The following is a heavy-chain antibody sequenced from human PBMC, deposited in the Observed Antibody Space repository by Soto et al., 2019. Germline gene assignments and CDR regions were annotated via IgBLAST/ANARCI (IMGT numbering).Heavy chain of an antibody. CDR3: ARLQFYDFWTGSVPMDV. CDR2: IFYTGST. V-gene: IGHV4-59*01. CDR1: VDSMNNFY. Sequence: SETLSVTCTFSVDSMNNFYWSWMGQPPGKTLEWIGNIFYTGSTTYNPSLESRITMSVDTSKNQFSLKLTSVTAADTALYFCARLQFYDFWTGSVPMDVWGQGTPVTVSS. J-gene: IGHJ6*01. D-gene: IGHD3-3*01.